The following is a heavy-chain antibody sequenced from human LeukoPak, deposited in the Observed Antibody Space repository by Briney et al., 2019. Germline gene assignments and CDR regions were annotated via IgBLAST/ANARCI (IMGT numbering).Heavy chain of an antibody. CDR3: ARGPNQQYWYYDFWSQYPSDWFDP. Sequence: SGPGLVKPSETLSLTCTVSGGSISSYYWSWIRQPPGKGLEWIGYIYYSGSTDYNPSLKSRVTISVDTSKNQFSLKLSSVTAADTAVYYCARGPNQQYWYYDFWSQYPSDWFDPWGQGTLVTVSS. J-gene: IGHJ5*02. CDR1: GGSISSYY. V-gene: IGHV4-59*12. CDR2: IYYSGST. D-gene: IGHD3-3*01.